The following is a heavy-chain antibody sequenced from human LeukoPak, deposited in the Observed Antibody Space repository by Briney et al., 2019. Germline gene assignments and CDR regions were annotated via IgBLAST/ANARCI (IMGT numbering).Heavy chain of an antibody. CDR3: AKRYGDYSSNDAFDI. D-gene: IGHD4-17*01. CDR2: IWYDGSNK. CDR1: GFTFSSHG. J-gene: IGHJ3*02. V-gene: IGHV3-33*06. Sequence: PGRSLRLSCAASGFTFSSHGMHWVRQAPGKGLEWVAVIWYDGSNKYYADSVRGRFTISRDNSKNTLYLQMNSLRAEDTAVYYCAKRYGDYSSNDAFDIWGQGTMVTVSS.